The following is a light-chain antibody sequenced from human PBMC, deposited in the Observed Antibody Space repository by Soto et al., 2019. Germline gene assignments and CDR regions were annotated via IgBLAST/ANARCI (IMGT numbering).Light chain of an antibody. CDR2: SAS. CDR1: HSVSSSY. Sequence: EIVLTQSPGTLSLSPGEIATLSCSVGHSVSSSYLAWYQQKPGQATRLLIYSASSRATGIPDRFSGSGSGADYTLTISSLEPEDSAMYYCQQYGYSFWTFGQGTKVDI. CDR3: QQYGYSFWT. V-gene: IGKV3-20*01. J-gene: IGKJ1*01.